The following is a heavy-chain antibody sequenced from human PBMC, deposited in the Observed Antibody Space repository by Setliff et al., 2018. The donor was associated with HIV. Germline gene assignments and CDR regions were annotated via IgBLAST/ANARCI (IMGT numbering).Heavy chain of an antibody. CDR1: GFTFSSYN. Sequence: PGGSLRLSCAASGFTFSSYNMIWVRQAPGKGLEWVGRSRNKASRYTIEYAASVRGRLTISRDNSKKSLYLQMNRLKTEDTAVYFCAREGLWAGELSVSYGMDVWGQGTTVTVSS. V-gene: IGHV3-72*01. D-gene: IGHD3-10*01. CDR3: AREGLWAGELSVSYGMDV. CDR2: SRNKASRYTI. J-gene: IGHJ6*02.